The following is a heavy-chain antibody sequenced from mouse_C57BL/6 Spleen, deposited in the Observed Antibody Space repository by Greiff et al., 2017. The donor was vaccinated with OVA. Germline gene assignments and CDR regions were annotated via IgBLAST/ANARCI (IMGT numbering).Heavy chain of an antibody. V-gene: IGHV1-55*01. CDR2: IYPGSGST. J-gene: IGHJ3*01. D-gene: IGHD2-5*01. Sequence: VKLVESGAELVKLGASVKMSCKASGYTFTSYWITWVKQRPGQGLEWIGDIYPGSGSTNYNEKFKSKATLTVDTSSSTAYMQLSSLTSEDSAVYYCARENSNYSFAYWGQGTLVTVSA. CDR1: GYTFTSYW. CDR3: ARENSNYSFAY.